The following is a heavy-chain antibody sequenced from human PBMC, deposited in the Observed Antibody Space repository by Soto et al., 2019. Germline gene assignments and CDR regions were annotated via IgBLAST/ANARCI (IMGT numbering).Heavy chain of an antibody. V-gene: IGHV3-74*01. CDR2: INSDGSST. CDR1: GFTFSSYW. D-gene: IGHD6-13*01. Sequence: PGGSLRLSCAASGFTFSSYWMHWVRQAPGKGLVWVSRINSDGSSTSYADSVKGRFTISRDNAKNTLYLQMNSLRAEDTAVYYCATVSEYSSSWYPLYYYYGMDVWGQGTTVTVSS. J-gene: IGHJ6*02. CDR3: ATVSEYSSSWYPLYYYYGMDV.